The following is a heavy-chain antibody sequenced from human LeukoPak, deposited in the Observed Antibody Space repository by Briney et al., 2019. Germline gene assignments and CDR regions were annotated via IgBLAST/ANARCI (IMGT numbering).Heavy chain of an antibody. Sequence: PVGSLRLSCAASGFTFSSYAMSWVRQAPGKGLEWVSAISGSGGSTYYADSVKGRFTISRDNSKNTLYLQMNSLRAEDTAVYYCAKDLSVWGSYRFDYWGQGTLVTVSS. CDR2: ISGSGGST. V-gene: IGHV3-23*01. J-gene: IGHJ4*02. D-gene: IGHD3-16*02. CDR3: AKDLSVWGSYRFDY. CDR1: GFTFSSYA.